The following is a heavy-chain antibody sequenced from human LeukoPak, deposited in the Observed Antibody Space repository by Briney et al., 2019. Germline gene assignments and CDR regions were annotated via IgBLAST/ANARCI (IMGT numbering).Heavy chain of an antibody. CDR2: IYYSGST. Sequence: SETLSLTCTVSGGPISSYYWSWIRQPPGKGLEWIGYIYYSGSTNYNPSLKSRVTISVDTSKNQFSLKLSSVTAADTAVYYCAQHSGYSYGLDYWGQGTLVTVSS. V-gene: IGHV4-59*01. J-gene: IGHJ4*02. D-gene: IGHD5-18*01. CDR3: AQHSGYSYGLDY. CDR1: GGPISSYY.